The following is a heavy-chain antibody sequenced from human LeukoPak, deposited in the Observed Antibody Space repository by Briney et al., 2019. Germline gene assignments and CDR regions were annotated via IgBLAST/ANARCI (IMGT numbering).Heavy chain of an antibody. CDR1: GYRFIGYY. CDR3: ARDLGATTASDY. V-gene: IGHV1-2*02. D-gene: IGHD1-26*01. CDR2: INPNTGDT. Sequence: PSVKVSCKASGYRFIGYYIHWVRQAPGQGLEWMGWINPNTGDTNLAQKLQSRVTMTRDTSISTAYMELRRLRSDDTAVYYCARDLGATTASDYWGQGTLVTVSS. J-gene: IGHJ4*02.